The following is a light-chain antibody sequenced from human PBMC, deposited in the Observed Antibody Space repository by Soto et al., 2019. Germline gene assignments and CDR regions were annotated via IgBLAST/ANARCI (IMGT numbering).Light chain of an antibody. J-gene: IGKJ1*01. Sequence: EMVLTQSPGTLSLSPGERATLSCKASQSVSSNFLAWYQRKPGQAPRLLIYGASYRATDIPYRFSGSGSGTDFTLTIARREPEDFAVYYCQQYGTSPPTFGQGTKVEI. CDR3: QQYGTSPPT. V-gene: IGKV3-20*01. CDR1: QSVSSNF. CDR2: GAS.